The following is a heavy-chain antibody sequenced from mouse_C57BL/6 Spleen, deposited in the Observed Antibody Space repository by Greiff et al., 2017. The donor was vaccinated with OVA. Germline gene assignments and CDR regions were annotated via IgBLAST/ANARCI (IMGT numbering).Heavy chain of an antibody. CDR1: GYTFTSYW. CDR3: ARFGYDGEAWFAY. V-gene: IGHV1-69*01. CDR2: IDPSDSYT. Sequence: QVQLKQPGAELVMPGASVKLSCKASGYTFTSYWMHWVKQRPGQGLEWIGEIDPSDSYTNYNQKFKGKSTLTVDKSSSTAYMQLSSLTSEDSAVYYCARFGYDGEAWFAYWGQGTLVTVSA. J-gene: IGHJ3*01. D-gene: IGHD2-2*01.